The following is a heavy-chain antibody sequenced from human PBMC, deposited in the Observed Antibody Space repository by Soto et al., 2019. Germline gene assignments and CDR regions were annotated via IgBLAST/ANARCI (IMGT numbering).Heavy chain of an antibody. J-gene: IGHJ4*01. CDR1: GYTFTSYA. CDR3: ARDGGYSGYDSLPDY. Sequence: ASVKVSCKASGYTFTSYAIHWVLQAPGQRLEWMGWISAYNGNTKYAQKLQGRVTMTTDTSTSTAYMELRSLRSDDTAVYYCARDGGYSGYDSLPDYWGHGTLVTV. V-gene: IGHV1-18*01. D-gene: IGHD5-12*01. CDR2: ISAYNGNT.